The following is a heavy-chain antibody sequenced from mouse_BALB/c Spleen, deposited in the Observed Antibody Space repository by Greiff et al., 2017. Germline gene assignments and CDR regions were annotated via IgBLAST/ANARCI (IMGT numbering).Heavy chain of an antibody. CDR2: IRSKSNNYAT. V-gene: IGHV10-1*02. CDR3: VRPYDYYAMDY. J-gene: IGHJ4*01. D-gene: IGHD2-10*02. Sequence: EVQLVESGGGLVQPKGSLKLSCAASGFTFNTYAMNWVRQAPGKGLEWVARIRSKSNNYATYYADSVKDRFTISRDDSQSMLYLQMNNLKTEDTAMYYCVRPYDYYAMDYWGQGTSVTVSS. CDR1: GFTFNTYA.